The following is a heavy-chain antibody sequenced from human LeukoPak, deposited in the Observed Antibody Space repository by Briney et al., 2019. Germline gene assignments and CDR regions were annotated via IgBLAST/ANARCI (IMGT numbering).Heavy chain of an antibody. D-gene: IGHD7-27*01. CDR3: MRDGPSWGLL. V-gene: IGHV4-4*07. J-gene: IGHJ4*02. CDR1: GGSISTYY. CDR2: FSTSGIA. Sequence: SETLSLTCTVSGGSISTYYWTWLRQPAGKGLEWIGRFSTSGIANYNTSLKSRVTMSVDTSKKQFFLKLNSVTAADTAVYYCMRDGPSWGLLWGQGALVTVSS.